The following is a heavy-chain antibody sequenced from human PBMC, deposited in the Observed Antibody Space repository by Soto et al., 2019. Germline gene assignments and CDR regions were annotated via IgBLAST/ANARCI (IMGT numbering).Heavy chain of an antibody. Sequence: SETLSLTCAVYGGSFSAYYWSWVRQPPGKGLEWIGEIIHSESTKYNPSLKSRVTIPVDTSKNQFSLKLNSVTAADTAVYYCARVDILTVYGCMDVWGQGTTVTVSS. V-gene: IGHV4-34*12. CDR2: IIHSEST. D-gene: IGHD3-9*01. CDR3: ARVDILTVYGCMDV. CDR1: GGSFSAYY. J-gene: IGHJ6*02.